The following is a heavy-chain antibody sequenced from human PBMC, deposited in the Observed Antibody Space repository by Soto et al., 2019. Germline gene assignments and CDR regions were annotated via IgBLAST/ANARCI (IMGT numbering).Heavy chain of an antibody. CDR2: ISYDGSNK. CDR3: AKESQKRSMVRGVIAY. Sequence: VQLVESGGGVVQPGRSLRLSCAASGFTFSSYGMHWVRQAPGKGLEWVAVISYDGSNKYYADSVKGRFTISRDNSKNTLYLQMNSLRAEDTAVYYCAKESQKRSMVRGVIAYWGQGTLVTVSS. CDR1: GFTFSSYG. J-gene: IGHJ4*02. V-gene: IGHV3-30*18. D-gene: IGHD3-10*01.